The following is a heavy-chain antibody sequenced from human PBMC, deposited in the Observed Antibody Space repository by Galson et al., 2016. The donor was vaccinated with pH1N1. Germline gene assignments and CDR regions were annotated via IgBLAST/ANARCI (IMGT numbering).Heavy chain of an antibody. J-gene: IGHJ4*02. Sequence: SLRLSCAASGFAFDDFAMHWVRHVPGKGPEWVSGISWNSNSIGYADSVKGRFTISRDSAKKSLFLQMNSLRVEETALYYCAKGAGRYYFGSGSVNYWGQGTQVTVSS. V-gene: IGHV3-9*01. CDR1: GFAFDDFA. CDR3: AKGAGRYYFGSGSVNY. CDR2: ISWNSNSI. D-gene: IGHD3-10*01.